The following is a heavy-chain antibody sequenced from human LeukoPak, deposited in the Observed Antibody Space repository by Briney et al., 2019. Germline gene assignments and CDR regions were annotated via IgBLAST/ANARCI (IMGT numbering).Heavy chain of an antibody. Sequence: ASVKVSCKASGYTFTSYGISWVRQAPGQGLEWMGWISAYNGNTNYAQKFQGRVTITADESTSTAYMELSSLRSEDTAVYYCARGGGSITSAVFDPWGLGTLVTVSS. J-gene: IGHJ5*02. CDR2: ISAYNGNT. V-gene: IGHV1-18*01. CDR1: GYTFTSYG. CDR3: ARGGGSITSAVFDP. D-gene: IGHD3-10*01.